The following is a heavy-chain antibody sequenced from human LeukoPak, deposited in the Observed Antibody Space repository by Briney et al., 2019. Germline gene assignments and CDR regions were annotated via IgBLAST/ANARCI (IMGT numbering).Heavy chain of an antibody. V-gene: IGHV1-2*02. D-gene: IGHD4-17*01. Sequence: ASVKVSCKASGYTFTGYYMHWVRQAPGQGLEWMRWINPNNGGTNYAQKFQGRVTMTRDTSISTAYMELSRLRSEDTAVYYCARERTPRKTSLRMDVWGQGTTVTVSS. CDR2: INPNNGGT. CDR1: GYTFTGYY. CDR3: ARERTPRKTSLRMDV. J-gene: IGHJ6*02.